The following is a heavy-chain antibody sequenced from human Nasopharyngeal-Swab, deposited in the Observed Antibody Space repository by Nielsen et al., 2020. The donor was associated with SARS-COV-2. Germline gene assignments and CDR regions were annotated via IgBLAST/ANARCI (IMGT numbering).Heavy chain of an antibody. V-gene: IGHV3-21*01. D-gene: IGHD3-10*01. CDR1: GFRFSDYS. J-gene: IGHJ6*03. CDR3: ARDLGDYYYYYYMDV. CDR2: ISGSGDFI. Sequence: GGSLRLSCAASGFRFSDYSMNWVRQAPGKGPEWVSFISGSGDFIYYADSVKDRFTISRDNARNSLYLQMNSLRAEDTAIYYCARDLGDYYYYYYMDVWGKGTTVTVSS.